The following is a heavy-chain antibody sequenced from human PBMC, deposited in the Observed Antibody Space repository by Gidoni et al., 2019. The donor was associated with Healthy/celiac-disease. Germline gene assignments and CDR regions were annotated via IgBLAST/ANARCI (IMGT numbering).Heavy chain of an antibody. Sequence: QFSLVQWGGEMKKPRDSVKVSRKTSGYTFTSYGISRVRQAPGQGLEWMGWISGYNGYTNYAQTLQGRVNMTTATSTTTAYMELRSLRSDDTAVYYCARALEPAAAYYFDYWGQGTLVTVSS. CDR3: ARALEPAAAYYFDY. CDR2: ISGYNGYT. J-gene: IGHJ4*02. CDR1: GYTFTSYG. D-gene: IGHD2-2*01. V-gene: IGHV1-18*01.